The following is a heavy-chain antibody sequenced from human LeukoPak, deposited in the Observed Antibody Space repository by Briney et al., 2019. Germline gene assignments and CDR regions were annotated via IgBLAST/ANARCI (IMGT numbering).Heavy chain of an antibody. CDR1: GGSISTYY. D-gene: IGHD3-10*01. CDR2: IYYSGNT. J-gene: IGHJ4*02. CDR3: ARVGSGSFDY. V-gene: IGHV4-59*01. Sequence: SQTLSLTCTGSGGSISTYYWSWIRQPPGKGLEWIGYIYYSGNTNCNPSLKSRVTISIDTSKNQFSLKLTSVTAADTAVYYCARVGSGSFDYWGQGTLVTVSS.